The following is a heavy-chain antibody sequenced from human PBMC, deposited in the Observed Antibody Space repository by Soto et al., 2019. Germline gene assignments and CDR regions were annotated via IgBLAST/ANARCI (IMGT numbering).Heavy chain of an antibody. V-gene: IGHV2-5*02. CDR1: GFSLSTSGVG. D-gene: IGHD2-15*01. CDR3: AHVLVVVDNYGMDV. CDR2: IYWDDDK. J-gene: IGHJ6*02. Sequence: QITLKESGPTLVKPTQTLTLTCTFSGFSLSTSGVGVGWIRQPPGKDLEWLALIYWDDDKRYSPSLTSRLTITKDTSKNQVVLTMTNMDPVDTATYYCAHVLVVVDNYGMDVWGQGTTVTVSS.